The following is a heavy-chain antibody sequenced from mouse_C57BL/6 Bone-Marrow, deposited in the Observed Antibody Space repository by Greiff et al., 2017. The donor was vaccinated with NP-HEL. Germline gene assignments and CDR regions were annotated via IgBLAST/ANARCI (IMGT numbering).Heavy chain of an antibody. CDR3: ARWVYYGSMDY. J-gene: IGHJ4*01. V-gene: IGHV1-64*01. D-gene: IGHD1-1*01. CDR1: GYTFTSYW. CDR2: IHPNSGST. Sequence: QVQLQQPGAELVKPGASVKLSCKASGYTFTSYWMHWVKQRPGQGLEWIGMIHPNSGSTNYNEKFKSKATLTVDKSSSTAYMQLSSLTSEDSAVYYCARWVYYGSMDYWGQGTSVTVSS.